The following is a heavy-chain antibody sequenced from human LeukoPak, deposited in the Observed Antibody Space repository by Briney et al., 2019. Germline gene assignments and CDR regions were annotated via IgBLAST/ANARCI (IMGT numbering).Heavy chain of an antibody. Sequence: GGSLRLSCAASGFTFSRYWMSWVRQAPGKGLEWVASIEEDGSEKYYVDSVKGRCTISRDSAKNTLYLQMNSLRVEDTAVYYCTRDDHDYSNNIYYGTDVWGQGTTVTVSS. J-gene: IGHJ6*02. CDR1: GFTFSRYW. V-gene: IGHV3-7*04. CDR2: IEEDGSEK. D-gene: IGHD4-11*01. CDR3: TRDDHDYSNNIYYGTDV.